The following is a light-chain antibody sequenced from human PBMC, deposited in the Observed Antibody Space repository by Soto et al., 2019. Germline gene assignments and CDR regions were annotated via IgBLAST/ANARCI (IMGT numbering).Light chain of an antibody. CDR1: SSDVGGYNY. CDR2: EVT. J-gene: IGLJ1*01. V-gene: IGLV2-14*01. Sequence: SVLTQPACVSGSPGQSITISCTGTSSDVGGYNYVSWYQQHPGKAPKLVIYEVTKRPSGVSNRFSGSKSGNTASLTISGLQAEDETDYYYSSYPSSSTPCVFGTGTKVTVL. CDR3: SSYPSSSTPCV.